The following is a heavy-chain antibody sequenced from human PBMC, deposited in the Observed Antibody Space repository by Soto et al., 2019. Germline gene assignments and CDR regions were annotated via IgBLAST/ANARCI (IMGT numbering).Heavy chain of an antibody. D-gene: IGHD6-13*01. V-gene: IGHV2-70*01. J-gene: IGHJ6*02. CDR2: IDWDDDK. CDR3: SIAAAGSDYYYYGMDV. Sequence: SGPKLVNPTQTLTLTCTFSGFSLSTSGMCVSWIRQPPGKALEWLALIDWDDDKYYSTSLKTRLTISKDTSKNQVVLTMTNMDPVDTATYYCSIAAAGSDYYYYGMDVWGQGTTVTVSS. CDR1: GFSLSTSGMC.